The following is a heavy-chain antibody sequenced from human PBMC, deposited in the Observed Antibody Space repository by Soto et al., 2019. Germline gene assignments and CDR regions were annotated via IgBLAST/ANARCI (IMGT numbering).Heavy chain of an antibody. CDR3: ATGNYHFAN. Sequence: SQTLSLTCAISGDGVSSTIAAGNWIRQSPSRGLEWLGRTYYRSKWYNDYAVSLRGRITVNPDTSRNQFSLQLDSVTPEDTAVYYCATGNYHFANWGQGTLVTVSS. CDR1: GDGVSSTIAA. CDR2: TYYRSKWYN. J-gene: IGHJ4*02. D-gene: IGHD1-7*01. V-gene: IGHV6-1*01.